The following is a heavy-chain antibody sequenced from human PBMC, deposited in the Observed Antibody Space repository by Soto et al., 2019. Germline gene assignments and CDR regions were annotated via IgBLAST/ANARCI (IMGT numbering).Heavy chain of an antibody. CDR3: ARADCSGGSCYSDYYCSYGMDV. V-gene: IGHV1-69*01. Sequence: QVQLVQSGAEVKKPGSSVKVSCKASGGTFSSYAISWVRQAPGQGLEWMGGIIPIFGTANYAQKFQGRVTITADESTSTAYMERSSLRSEDTAVYYCARADCSGGSCYSDYYCSYGMDVWAQGTTVTVSS. J-gene: IGHJ6*02. CDR1: GGTFSSYA. D-gene: IGHD2-15*01. CDR2: IIPIFGTA.